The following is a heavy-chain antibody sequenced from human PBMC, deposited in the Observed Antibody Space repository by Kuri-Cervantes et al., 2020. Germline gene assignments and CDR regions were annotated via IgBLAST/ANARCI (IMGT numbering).Heavy chain of an antibody. D-gene: IGHD3-16*02. CDR3: ARDFPGIMITFGGVIVRGSRGSVGDAFDI. CDR2: IYYSGST. CDR1: GGSINSHY. J-gene: IGHJ3*02. V-gene: IGHV4-59*11. Sequence: SETLSLTCSVSGGSINSHYWSWIRQPPGKGLEWIGYIYYSGSTNYNPSLKSRVTISVDRFKNQFSLKLSSVTAADTAVYYCARDFPGIMITFGGVIVRGSRGSVGDAFDIWGQGTMVTVSS.